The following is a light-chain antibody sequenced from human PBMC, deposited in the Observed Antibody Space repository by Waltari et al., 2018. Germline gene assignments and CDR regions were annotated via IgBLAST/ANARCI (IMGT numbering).Light chain of an antibody. CDR2: DED. V-gene: IGLV3-21*04. Sequence: SYVVTQAPSVSVAPGETDTITCGGDDIGHKGVHWYQQMPGQAPVLVIYDEDRRPSGIPERFSCSNSGETATLTVARVEAGDEAVYYCQVWDSRNEHVGLFGAWTRLTVL. J-gene: IGLJ3*02. CDR1: DIGHKG. CDR3: QVWDSRNEHVGL.